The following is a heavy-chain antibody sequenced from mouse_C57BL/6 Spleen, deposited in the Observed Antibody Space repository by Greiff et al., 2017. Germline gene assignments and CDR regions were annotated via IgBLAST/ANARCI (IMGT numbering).Heavy chain of an antibody. CDR3: AREMVTTGGYYAMDY. V-gene: IGHV1-55*01. D-gene: IGHD2-2*01. Sequence: VQLQQPGAELVKPGASVKMSCKASGYTFTSYWITWVKQRPGQGLEWIGDIYPGGGSTNYNEKFKSKATLTVDTSSSTAYMQLSSLTSEDSAVYYGAREMVTTGGYYAMDYWGQGTSVTVSS. J-gene: IGHJ4*01. CDR2: IYPGGGST. CDR1: GYTFTSYW.